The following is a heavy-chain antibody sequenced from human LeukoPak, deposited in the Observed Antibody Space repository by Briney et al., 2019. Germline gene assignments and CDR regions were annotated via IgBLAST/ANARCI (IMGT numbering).Heavy chain of an antibody. V-gene: IGHV4-31*03. D-gene: IGHD6-19*01. CDR2: IYYSGST. CDR1: SGSISSGGYY. CDR3: ARGHNSGWYNWFDP. Sequence: PSQTLSLTCTLSSGSISSGGYYWSWIRQLPGKGLEWIGYIYYSGSTSYNPSLKSRVTISVDTSKNQFSLTVSSVTAADTAVYNCARGHNSGWYNWFDPWGQGTLVTVSS. J-gene: IGHJ5*02.